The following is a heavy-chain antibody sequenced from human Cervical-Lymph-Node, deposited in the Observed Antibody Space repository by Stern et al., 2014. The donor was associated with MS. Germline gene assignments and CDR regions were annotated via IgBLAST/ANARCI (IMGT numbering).Heavy chain of an antibody. CDR2: VNANEGSA. CDR1: GYTFIRYY. Sequence: QVQLVQSGAQVKKPGASVKVSCKGSGYTFIRYYIQWVRQAPGQGLEWMGIVNANEGSARYAQKFQGRVTMASDTSTSTVSMELSSLRSEDTAVYYCATLYDSSGNYGMEVWGQGTTVIVSS. CDR3: ATLYDSSGNYGMEV. D-gene: IGHD5/OR15-5a*01. V-gene: IGHV1-46*01. J-gene: IGHJ6*02.